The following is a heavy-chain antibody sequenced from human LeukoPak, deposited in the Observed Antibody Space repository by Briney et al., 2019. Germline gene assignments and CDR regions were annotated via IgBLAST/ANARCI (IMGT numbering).Heavy chain of an antibody. CDR3: ATDTTPQKSDGDYVPSPVDY. CDR1: GYTFTSYY. D-gene: IGHD4-17*01. CDR2: IIPIFGTA. J-gene: IGHJ4*02. V-gene: IGHV1-69*05. Sequence: ASVKVSCKASGYTFTSYYMHWVRQAPGQGLEWMGGIIPIFGTANCAQKFQGRVTITTDESTSTAYMELSSLRSEDTAVYYCATDTTPQKSDGDYVPSPVDYWGQGTLVTVSS.